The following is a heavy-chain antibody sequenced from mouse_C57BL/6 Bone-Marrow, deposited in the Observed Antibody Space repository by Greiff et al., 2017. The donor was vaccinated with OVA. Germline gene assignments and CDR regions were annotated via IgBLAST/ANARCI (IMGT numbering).Heavy chain of an antibody. CDR3: ARHQHCGSHAMDY. D-gene: IGHD1-1*01. CDR2: ISGGGGNT. CDR1: GFTFSSYT. Sequence: LQESGGGLVKPGGSLKLSCAASGFTFSSYTMSWVRQTPEKRLEWVATISGGGGNTYYPDSVKGRFTISRDNAKNTLYLQMSSLRSEDTALYYCARHQHCGSHAMDYWGQGTSVTVSS. J-gene: IGHJ4*01. V-gene: IGHV5-9*01.